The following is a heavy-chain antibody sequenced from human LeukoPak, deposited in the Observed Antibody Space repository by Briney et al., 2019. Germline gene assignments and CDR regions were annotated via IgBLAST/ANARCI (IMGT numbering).Heavy chain of an antibody. V-gene: IGHV3-66*03. J-gene: IGHJ4*02. Sequence: PGGSLRLSCAASGFSVSSNYMNWVRQAPGMGLEWVSAIYTSGTTYYADSVKGRFTISRDNSKNTLYLQMNSLRAEDSAVYFCARDKLGSGYSSDFDCWGQGTLVTVSS. CDR3: ARDKLGSGYSSDFDC. CDR1: GFSVSSNY. D-gene: IGHD6-19*01. CDR2: IYTSGTT.